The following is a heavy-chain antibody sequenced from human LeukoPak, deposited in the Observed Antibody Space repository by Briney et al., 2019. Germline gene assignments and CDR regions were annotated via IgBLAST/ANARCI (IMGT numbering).Heavy chain of an antibody. Sequence: PGGSLRLSCAASGFTFSSSAMSWVRQAPGKGLEWVGRIKSKADGGTTDYAAPVKGRFTISRDDSKNTLYLQMNSLKTEDTAVYYRTTAWEMVMAVADYWGQGTLVTVSS. J-gene: IGHJ4*02. CDR3: TTAWEMVMAVADY. CDR2: IKSKADGGTT. CDR1: GFTFSSSA. D-gene: IGHD6-19*01. V-gene: IGHV3-15*01.